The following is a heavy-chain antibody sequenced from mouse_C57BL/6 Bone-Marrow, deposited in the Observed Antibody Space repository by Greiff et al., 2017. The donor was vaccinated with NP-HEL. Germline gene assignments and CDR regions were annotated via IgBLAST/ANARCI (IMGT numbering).Heavy chain of an antibody. J-gene: IGHJ1*03. D-gene: IGHD1-1*01. CDR1: GFTFSDYG. V-gene: IGHV5-15*01. CDR3: ARRTTPWYFDV. CDR2: ISNLAYSI. Sequence: EVQLVESGGGLVQPGGSLKLSCAASGFTFSDYGMAWVRQAPRKGPEWVAFISNLAYSIYYADTVTGRFTISRENAKNTLYLEMSSLRSEDTAMYYCARRTTPWYFDVWGTGTTVTVSS.